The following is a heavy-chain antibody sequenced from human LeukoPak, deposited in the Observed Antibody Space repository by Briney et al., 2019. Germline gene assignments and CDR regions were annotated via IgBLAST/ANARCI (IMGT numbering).Heavy chain of an antibody. CDR3: ASLEYCSSTSCYWRFDY. CDR1: GGSISRGGYY. CDR2: IYHSGST. Sequence: PSQTLSLTCTVSGGSISRGGYYCSWIRQPPRNGLEWIGYIYHSGSTYYNPSLKSRVTISVDRSKNQFSLKLSSVTAADTAVYYCASLEYCSSTSCYWRFDYWGQGTLVTVSS. V-gene: IGHV4-30-2*01. D-gene: IGHD2-2*01. J-gene: IGHJ4*02.